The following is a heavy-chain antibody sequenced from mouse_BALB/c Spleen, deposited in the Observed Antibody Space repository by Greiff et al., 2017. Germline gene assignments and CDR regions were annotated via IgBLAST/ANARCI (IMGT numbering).Heavy chain of an antibody. V-gene: IGHV1-15*01. Sequence: VQLQQSGAELVRPGASVTLSCKASGYTFTDYEMHWVKQTPVHGLEWIGAIDPETGGTAYNQKFKGKATLTADKSSSTAYMELRSLTSEDSAVYYCTTCDVFAYGGQGTVVTVCA. J-gene: IGHJ3*01. CDR3: TTCDVFAY. CDR2: IDPETGGT. D-gene: IGHD2-3*01. CDR1: GYTFTDYE.